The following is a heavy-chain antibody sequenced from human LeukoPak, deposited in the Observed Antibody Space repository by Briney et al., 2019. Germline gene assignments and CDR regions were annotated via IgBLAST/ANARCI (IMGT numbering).Heavy chain of an antibody. V-gene: IGHV4-59*01. D-gene: IGHD3-22*01. CDR2: IYYSGST. CDR1: GGSISSYY. CDR3: ARDASPPATYYYDSSGYSGAFDI. Sequence: SETLSLTCTVSGGSISSYYWSWIRQPPGKGLEWIGYIYYSGSTNYNPSLKSRVTISVDTSKNQFSLKLSSVTAADTAVCYCARDASPPATYYYDSSGYSGAFDIWGRGTMVTVSS. J-gene: IGHJ3*02.